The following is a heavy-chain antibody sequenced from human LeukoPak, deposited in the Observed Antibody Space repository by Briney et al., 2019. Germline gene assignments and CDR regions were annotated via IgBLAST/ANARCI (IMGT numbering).Heavy chain of an antibody. CDR1: GYFFNSYW. V-gene: IGHV5-51*01. CDR3: ARHVVPYCTSTSCDTSWFDP. J-gene: IGHJ5*02. CDR2: IYPGDSNI. Sequence: GESLKISCEGSGYFFNSYWIAWVRQMPGKGLEWMGIIYPGDSNIRYSPSFQGQVTISADKSISTAYLQWSSLKASDTAMYYCARHVVPYCTSTSCDTSWFDPWGQGTLVTVSS. D-gene: IGHD2-2*02.